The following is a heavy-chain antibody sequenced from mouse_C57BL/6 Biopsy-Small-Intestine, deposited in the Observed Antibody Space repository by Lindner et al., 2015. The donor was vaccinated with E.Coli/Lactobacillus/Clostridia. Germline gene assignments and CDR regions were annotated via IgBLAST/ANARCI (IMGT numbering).Heavy chain of an antibody. CDR3: SLYYDYAMDY. CDR2: INPNYGTT. V-gene: IGHV1-39*01. D-gene: IGHD1-1*01. J-gene: IGHJ4*01. Sequence: VQLQESGPELVKPGASVKISCKASGYSFTDYNMNWVKQSNGKSLEWIGVINPNYGTTSYNQKFKGKATLTVDQSSSTAYTQLNSLTSEDSAVYYCSLYYDYAMDYWGQGTSVTVSS. CDR1: GYSFTDYN.